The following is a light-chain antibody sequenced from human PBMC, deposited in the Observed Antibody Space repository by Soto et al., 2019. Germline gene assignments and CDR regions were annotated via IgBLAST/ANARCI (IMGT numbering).Light chain of an antibody. V-gene: IGKV1-33*01. CDR2: DAS. CDR3: QQYESLPLT. J-gene: IGKJ5*01. CDR1: QDINKN. Sequence: IQMTQSPSSLSASVGDRFTITCQSSQDINKNLIWYQQKPGKAPKLLIYDASDLETGVPSRFSGSGSGTGFTFTISSLQPEDFATYYCQQYESLPLTFGQGTRLKIK.